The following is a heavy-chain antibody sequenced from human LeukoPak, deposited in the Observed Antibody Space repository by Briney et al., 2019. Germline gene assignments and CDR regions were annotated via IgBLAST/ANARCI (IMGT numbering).Heavy chain of an antibody. D-gene: IGHD1-7*01. CDR3: ARGNYRWEVDY. J-gene: IGHJ4*02. V-gene: IGHV4-4*07. CDR1: ADSISSYY. Sequence: LETLSLTCTVSADSISSYYWSWIRQPAGKGLEWIGRIYSSGSTNYNPSLKSRVTMSVDTSKNQISLKMTSVTAADTAVYYCARGNYRWEVDYWGQGTLVTVSS. CDR2: IYSSGST.